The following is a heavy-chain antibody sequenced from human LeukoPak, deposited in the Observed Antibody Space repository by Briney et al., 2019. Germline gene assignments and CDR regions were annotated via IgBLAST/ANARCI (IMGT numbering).Heavy chain of an antibody. CDR1: GFTVSSNY. J-gene: IGHJ4*02. CDR3: ATEIVRKAAGYFDY. Sequence: GGSLRLSCAASGFTVSSNYMSWVRQAPGKGLEWVSVIYSGGSTYYADSVKGRFTISRDNSKNTLYLQMNSLRAEDTAVYYCATEIVRKAAGYFDYWGQGTLVSVSP. V-gene: IGHV3-66*01. CDR2: IYSGGST. D-gene: IGHD1-14*01.